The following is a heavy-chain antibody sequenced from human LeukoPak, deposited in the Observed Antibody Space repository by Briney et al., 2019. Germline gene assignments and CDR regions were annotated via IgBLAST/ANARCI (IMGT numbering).Heavy chain of an antibody. CDR2: IYYSGST. D-gene: IGHD6-19*01. CDR3: ARGSSGWYEYDY. J-gene: IGHJ4*02. CDR1: GGSFSGYY. V-gene: IGHV4-34*01. Sequence: SETLSLTCAVYGGSFSGYYWSWIRQPPGKGLEWIGSIYYSGSTYYNPSLKSRVTISVDTSKNQFSLKLSSVTAADTAVYYCARGSSGWYEYDYWGQGTLVTVSS.